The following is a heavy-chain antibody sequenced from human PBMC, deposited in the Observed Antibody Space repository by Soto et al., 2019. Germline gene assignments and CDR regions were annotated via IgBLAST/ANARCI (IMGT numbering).Heavy chain of an antibody. CDR2: ISGSGGST. D-gene: IGHD3-9*01. J-gene: IGHJ4*02. V-gene: IGHV3-23*01. Sequence: EVQLLESGGGLVQPGGSLRLSCAASGFTFSSYAVSWVRQAPGKGLEWVSAISGSGGSTYYADSVKGRFTISRDNSKNTLYLQMNSLRAEDTAVYYCAKDVSYDILTGYYGGLDYWGQGTLVTVSS. CDR3: AKDVSYDILTGYYGGLDY. CDR1: GFTFSSYA.